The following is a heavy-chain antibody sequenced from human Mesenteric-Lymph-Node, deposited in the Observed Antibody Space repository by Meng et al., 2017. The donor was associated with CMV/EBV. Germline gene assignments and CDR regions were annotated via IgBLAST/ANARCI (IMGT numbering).Heavy chain of an antibody. CDR1: GYTFTGYY. CDR3: ARDGSESYGPNDY. J-gene: IGHJ4*02. Sequence: ASVKVSCKASGYTFTGYYMHWVRQAPGQGLEWMGWINPNSGGTNYAQKFQGRVTMTRDTSISTAYMEVSRLRSDDTAVYYCARDGSESYGPNDYWGQGTLVTVSS. CDR2: INPNSGGT. D-gene: IGHD3-16*01. V-gene: IGHV1-2*02.